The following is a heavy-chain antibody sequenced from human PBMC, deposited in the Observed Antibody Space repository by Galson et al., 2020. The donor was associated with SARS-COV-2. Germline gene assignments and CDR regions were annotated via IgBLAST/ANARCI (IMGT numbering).Heavy chain of an antibody. CDR1: GLIFSSYG. V-gene: IGHV3-30*03. J-gene: IGHJ3*02. Sequence: GGSLRLSCAASGLIFSSYGMHWVRQAPGKGLEWVAVISYDGSYIDYADSVTGRFTISRDNSKNTLYLQLNSLRSEDTAVYYCALTTSSGYYYGRRGAHAFDIWGQGTMVTVSS. D-gene: IGHD3-22*01. CDR3: ALTTSSGYYYGRRGAHAFDI. CDR2: ISYDGSYI.